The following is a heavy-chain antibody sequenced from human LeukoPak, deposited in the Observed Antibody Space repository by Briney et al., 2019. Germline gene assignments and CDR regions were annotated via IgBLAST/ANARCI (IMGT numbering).Heavy chain of an antibody. Sequence: GGSLRLSCAVSGFSVSINYMSWVRQAPGKGLEWVSDIHSGGNTDYADSVKGRFTISRHNSNNTLYLHMNRLTPEDTAVYYCARGWDAFDIWGQGTMVTVSS. CDR2: IHSGGNT. CDR1: GFSVSINY. CDR3: ARGWDAFDI. V-gene: IGHV3-53*04. J-gene: IGHJ3*02.